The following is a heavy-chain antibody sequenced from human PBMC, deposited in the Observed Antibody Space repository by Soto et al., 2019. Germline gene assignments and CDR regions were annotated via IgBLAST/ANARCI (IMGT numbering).Heavy chain of an antibody. CDR1: GFTFSNAW. D-gene: IGHD3-10*01. Sequence: EVQLVESGGGLVKPGGSLRLSCAASGFTFSNAWMSWVRQAPGKGLEWVGRIKSKTDGGTTDYAAPVKGRFTISRDDSKNTLYLQMNSLKTEDTAVYYCTTRFYYGSGIYYMKNYWGQGTLVTVSS. CDR3: TTRFYYGSGIYYMKNY. V-gene: IGHV3-15*01. CDR2: IKSKTDGGTT. J-gene: IGHJ4*02.